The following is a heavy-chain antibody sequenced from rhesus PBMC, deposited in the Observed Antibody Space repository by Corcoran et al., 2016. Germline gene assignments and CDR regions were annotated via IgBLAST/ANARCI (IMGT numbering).Heavy chain of an antibody. CDR2: ISGSSGST. Sequence: QVQLQESGPGLVKPSETLSLTCPVSGGSVSSSNWWSWIRQPPGKGLEWIGYISGSSGSTYYNPSLKSRVTISTDTSKNQFSLKLSSVTAADTAVYYCARVNSGIDYWGQGVLVTVSS. CDR3: ARVNSGIDY. J-gene: IGHJ4*01. D-gene: IGHD6-25*01. CDR1: GGSVSSSNW. V-gene: IGHV4-65*01.